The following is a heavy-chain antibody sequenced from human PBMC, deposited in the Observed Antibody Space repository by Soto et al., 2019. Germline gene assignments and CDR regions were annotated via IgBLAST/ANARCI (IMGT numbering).Heavy chain of an antibody. CDR1: GFAFSNYA. CDR3: EKDQRYSGFDY. J-gene: IGHJ4*02. Sequence: PVGSLRLSCAASGFAFSNYAMSWVRQAPGKGLEWVSAISGSGGSTYYADSVKGRFAISRDNSKNTLYLQMNSLRAEDTAVYYCEKDQRYSGFDYWGQGNLVT. D-gene: IGHD2-15*01. V-gene: IGHV3-23*01. CDR2: ISGSGGST.